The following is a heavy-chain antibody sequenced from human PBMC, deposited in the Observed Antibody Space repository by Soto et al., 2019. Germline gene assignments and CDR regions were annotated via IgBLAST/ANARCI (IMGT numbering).Heavy chain of an antibody. Sequence: PGGSLRLSCAASGFTFSSFAMTWVREAPGRGLEWISGISGSGGTTYDADSVKGRFIISRDNSKNTLYLQMNSLRAEDTAIYYCAKDLVVLRSWGQGTLVTVS. CDR3: AKDLVVLRS. CDR1: GFTFSSFA. D-gene: IGHD2-15*01. J-gene: IGHJ1*01. V-gene: IGHV3-23*01. CDR2: ISGSGGTT.